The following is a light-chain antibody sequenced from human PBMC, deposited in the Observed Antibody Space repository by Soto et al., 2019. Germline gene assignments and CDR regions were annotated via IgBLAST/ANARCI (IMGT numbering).Light chain of an antibody. CDR2: GAS. Sequence: EIVLTQSPGTLSLSPGERATLSCGASQSVSSSYLAWYQQKPGQTPRLLIYGASGRATGIPDRFSGSGSGPDFTHTISRLEPEDFAVYYCQQYGSSPPVTFGQGTRLEI. J-gene: IGKJ5*01. CDR1: QSVSSSY. CDR3: QQYGSSPPVT. V-gene: IGKV3-20*01.